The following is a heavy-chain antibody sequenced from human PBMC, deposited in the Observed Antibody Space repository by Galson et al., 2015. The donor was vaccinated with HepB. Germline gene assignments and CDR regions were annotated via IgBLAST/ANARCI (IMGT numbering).Heavy chain of an antibody. D-gene: IGHD5-18*01. V-gene: IGHV4-31*03. Sequence: TLSLTCTVSGGSISSGGYYWSWIRQHPGKGLEWIGYIYYSGSTYYNPSLKSRVTISVDTSKNQFSLKLSSVTAADTAVYYCARCIQLHNWFDPWGQGTLVTVSS. CDR2: IYYSGST. CDR3: ARCIQLHNWFDP. J-gene: IGHJ5*02. CDR1: GGSISSGGYY.